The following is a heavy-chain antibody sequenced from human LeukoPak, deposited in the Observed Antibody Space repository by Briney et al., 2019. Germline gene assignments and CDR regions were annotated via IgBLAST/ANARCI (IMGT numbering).Heavy chain of an antibody. D-gene: IGHD3-3*01. CDR1: GGSISSSSYY. Sequence: PSETLSLTCTVSGGSISSSSYYWGWIRQPPGKGLEWIGSIYYSGSTYYNPSLKSRVTISVDTSKNQFSLKLSSVTAADTAVYYCARAPSYDFWSGYPYYFDYWGQGTLVTVSS. CDR2: IYYSGST. J-gene: IGHJ4*02. V-gene: IGHV4-39*07. CDR3: ARAPSYDFWSGYPYYFDY.